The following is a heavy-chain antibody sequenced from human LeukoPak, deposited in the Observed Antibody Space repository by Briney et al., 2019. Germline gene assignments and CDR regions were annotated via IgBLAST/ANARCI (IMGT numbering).Heavy chain of an antibody. CDR1: GFTFSNYW. V-gene: IGHV3-7*02. CDR2: IKQGGTEK. J-gene: IGHJ4*02. Sequence: PGGSLRLSCLVSGFTFSNYWMSWVRQSPGKGLEWVANIKQGGTEKYYVDSVKGRFTISRDDAKNSLYLQMNSLRDEDTAVYYCAHSSDFDYWGQGTLVTASS. D-gene: IGHD3-22*01. CDR3: AHSSDFDY.